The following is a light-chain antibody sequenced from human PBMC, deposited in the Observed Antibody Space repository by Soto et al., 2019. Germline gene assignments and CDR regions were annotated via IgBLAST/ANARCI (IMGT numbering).Light chain of an antibody. Sequence: EIVLTRSPGTLSLSPGERATLSCRASQSVSSSYLAWYQQKPGQAPRLLIYGPSSRATGIPDRFSGSGSGTDFTLTISRLEPEDFAVYYCQQYGSSPYTFGQGTKLEIK. V-gene: IGKV3-20*01. CDR1: QSVSSSY. CDR3: QQYGSSPYT. J-gene: IGKJ2*01. CDR2: GPS.